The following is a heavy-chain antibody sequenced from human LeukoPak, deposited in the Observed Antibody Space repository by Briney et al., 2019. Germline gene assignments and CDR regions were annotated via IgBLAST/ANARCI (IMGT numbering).Heavy chain of an antibody. J-gene: IGHJ4*02. CDR3: ARGGSTEVVAATLLFYFDY. CDR1: GYTFTGYY. V-gene: IGHV1-2*02. CDR2: INPNSGGT. Sequence: ASVKVSCKASGYTFTGYYMHWVRQAPGQGLEWMGWINPNSGGTNYAQKFQGRVTMTRDTSISTAYMELSRLRSDDTAVYYCARGGSTEVVAATLLFYFDYWGQGTLVTVSS. D-gene: IGHD2-15*01.